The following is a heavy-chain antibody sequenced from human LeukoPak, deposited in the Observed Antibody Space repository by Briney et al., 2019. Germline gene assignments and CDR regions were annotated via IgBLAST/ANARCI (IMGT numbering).Heavy chain of an antibody. J-gene: IGHJ5*02. CDR1: GFTFSSYW. CDR2: INSDGSST. D-gene: IGHD3-10*01. V-gene: IGHV3-74*01. Sequence: GGSLRPSCAASGFTFSSYWMHWVRQAPGKGLVWVSRINSDGSSTSYADSVKGRFTISRDNAKNTLYLQMNSLRAEDTAVYYCARAKHSSRITMVRGVNNWFDPWGQGTLVTVSS. CDR3: ARAKHSSRITMVRGVNNWFDP.